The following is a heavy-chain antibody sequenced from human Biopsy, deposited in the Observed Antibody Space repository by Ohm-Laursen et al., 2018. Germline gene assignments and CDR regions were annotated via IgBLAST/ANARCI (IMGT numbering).Heavy chain of an antibody. D-gene: IGHD6-19*01. Sequence: RSLRLSCTASGFGFYAMHWVRQPPGKGLEWLAVTSFDGSNKFYAESVRGRFTISRDRSRDTLYLQMNRLTNEDTAPYYCAKDGGQWLGGAFDIWGHGTMVIVAS. CDR3: AKDGGQWLGGAFDI. V-gene: IGHV3-30*18. CDR2: TSFDGSNK. J-gene: IGHJ3*02. CDR1: GFGFYA.